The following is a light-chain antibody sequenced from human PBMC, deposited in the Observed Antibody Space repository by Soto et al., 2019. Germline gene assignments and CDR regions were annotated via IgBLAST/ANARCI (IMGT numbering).Light chain of an antibody. J-gene: IGLJ1*01. CDR2: DVS. CDR3: SSYTGSSTYV. V-gene: IGLV2-14*03. Sequence: QSVLTQPASVSGSPGQSITISCTGPSNDVGGYNYVSWYQQHPGKAPKLLIYDVSNRPSGVSNRFSGSKSANTASLTISGLQTEDESDDYCSSYTGSSTYVFGTGTKVTVL. CDR1: SNDVGGYNY.